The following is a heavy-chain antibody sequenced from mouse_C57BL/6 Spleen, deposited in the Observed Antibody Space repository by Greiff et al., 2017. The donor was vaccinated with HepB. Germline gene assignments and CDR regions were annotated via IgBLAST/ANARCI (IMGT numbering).Heavy chain of an antibody. CDR3: ASSDGYKFAY. D-gene: IGHD2-3*01. J-gene: IGHJ3*01. CDR2: INPSSGYT. CDR1: GYTFTSYT. Sequence: VKLQESGAELARPGASVKMSCKASGYTFTSYTMHWVKQRPGQGLEWIGYINPSSGYTKYNQKFKYKATLTADKSSSTAYMQLSSLTSEDSAVYYCASSDGYKFAYWGQGTLVTVSA. V-gene: IGHV1-4*01.